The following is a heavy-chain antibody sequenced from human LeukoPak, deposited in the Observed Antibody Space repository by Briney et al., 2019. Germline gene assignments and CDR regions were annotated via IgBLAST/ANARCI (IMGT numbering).Heavy chain of an antibody. Sequence: SVKVSCKASGGTFSSYAISWVRQAPGQGLEWMGRIIPIFGTANYAQKFQGRVTITTDESTSTAYMELSSLRSEDTAAYYCARVGYCTHGVCYSMDVWGKGTTVTVSS. D-gene: IGHD2-8*01. CDR2: IIPIFGTA. CDR1: GGTFSSYA. CDR3: ARVGYCTHGVCYSMDV. V-gene: IGHV1-69*05. J-gene: IGHJ6*03.